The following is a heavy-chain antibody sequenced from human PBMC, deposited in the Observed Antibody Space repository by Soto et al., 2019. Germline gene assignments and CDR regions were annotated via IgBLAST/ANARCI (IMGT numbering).Heavy chain of an antibody. D-gene: IGHD3-10*01. Sequence: SETLSLTCTVSGGSISSGGYYWSWIRQHPGKGLEWIGYIYYSGSTYYNPSLKSRVTISVDTSKDQFSLKLSSVTAADTAVYYCARDQPSPYGSGSSMDVWGQGTTVTVSS. CDR1: GGSISSGGYY. CDR2: IYYSGST. V-gene: IGHV4-31*03. J-gene: IGHJ6*02. CDR3: ARDQPSPYGSGSSMDV.